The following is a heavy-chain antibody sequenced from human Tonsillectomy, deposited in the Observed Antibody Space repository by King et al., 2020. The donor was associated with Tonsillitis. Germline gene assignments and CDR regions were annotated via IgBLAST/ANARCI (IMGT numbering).Heavy chain of an antibody. D-gene: IGHD5-12*01. V-gene: IGHV3-11*06. CDR1: GFAFSDHY. CDR3: ASPRGYRGYVYS. CDR2: ISSLSTFT. Sequence: QLVESGGGLVKPGGSLRLSCAASGFAFSDHYMSWIRQAPGKGLEWVSYISSLSTFTHYADSVKGRFTISRDDGKNALYLQMNSLRAEDTAVYYCASPRGYRGYVYSWGQGTLVTVSS. J-gene: IGHJ4*02.